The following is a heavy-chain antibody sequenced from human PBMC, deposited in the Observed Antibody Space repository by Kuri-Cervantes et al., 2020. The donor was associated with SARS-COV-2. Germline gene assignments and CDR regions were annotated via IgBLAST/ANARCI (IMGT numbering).Heavy chain of an antibody. J-gene: IGHJ4*02. CDR3: AREVYGSGSYYVDY. Sequence: SQTLSLTCAVSGYSISSGYYWGWIRQPPGKGLEWIGSIYHSGSTYYNPSLKSRVTISVDTSKNQFSLKLSSVTAADTAVYYCAREVYGSGSYYVDYWGQGTLVTVSS. CDR1: GYSISSGYY. V-gene: IGHV4-38-2*02. D-gene: IGHD3-10*01. CDR2: IYHSGST.